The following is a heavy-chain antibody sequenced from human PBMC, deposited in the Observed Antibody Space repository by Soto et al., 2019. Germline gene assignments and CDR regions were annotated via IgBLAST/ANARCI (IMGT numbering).Heavy chain of an antibody. D-gene: IGHD1-26*01. CDR1: CGAIKSGDYY. CDR3: ARVNLVRAAYSFDS. CDR2: IYYSGRT. V-gene: IGHV4-30-4*01. J-gene: IGHJ4*02. Sequence: SSETLSLTCTVSCGAIKSGDYYWSWIRQPPGKGLEWIGYIYYSGRTDYSPALKSRVTISVDTSENQFSLELSSVTAADTAVYYCARVNLVRAAYSFDSWGQGTLVTVSS.